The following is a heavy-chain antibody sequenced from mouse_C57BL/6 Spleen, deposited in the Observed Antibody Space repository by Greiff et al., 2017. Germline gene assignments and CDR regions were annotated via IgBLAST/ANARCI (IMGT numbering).Heavy chain of an antibody. CDR3: AREWVDYAMDY. V-gene: IGHV1-20*01. CDR1: GYSFTGYF. CDR2: INPYNGDT. Sequence: EVQGVESGPELVKPGDSVKISCKASGYSFTGYFMNWVMQSHGKSLEWIGRINPYNGDTFYNQKFKGKATLTVDKSSSTAHMELRSLTSEDSAVYYCAREWVDYAMDYWGQGTSVTVSS. D-gene: IGHD1-1*01. J-gene: IGHJ4*01.